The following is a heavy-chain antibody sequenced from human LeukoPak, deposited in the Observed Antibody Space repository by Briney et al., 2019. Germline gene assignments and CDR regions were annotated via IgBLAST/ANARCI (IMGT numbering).Heavy chain of an antibody. J-gene: IGHJ4*02. CDR2: ISSSSSYI. V-gene: IGHV3-21*04. CDR3: ARGLAAAGTPY. D-gene: IGHD6-13*01. CDR1: GFTFSSYS. Sequence: GGSLRLSCAASGFTFSSYSMNWVRQAPGKGLEWVSSISSSSSYIYYADSVKGRFTISRDNAKNSLYLQMNSLRAEDTALYYCARGLAAAGTPYWGQGTLVTVSS.